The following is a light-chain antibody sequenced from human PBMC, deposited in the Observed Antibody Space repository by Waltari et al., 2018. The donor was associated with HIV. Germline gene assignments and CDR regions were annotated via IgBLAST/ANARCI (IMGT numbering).Light chain of an antibody. J-gene: IGLJ2*01. Sequence: QSALPQPPSVSGSPGQSVTISCTGSSSDVGSYNSFSWYQQPPGTAPKLMIYEVSNRPSGAPDRFSGAKSGNTASLIISGLQAEDEADYYCSSYTSSNLVFGGGTKLTVL. CDR1: SSDVGSYNS. CDR3: SSYTSSNLV. V-gene: IGLV2-18*02. CDR2: EVS.